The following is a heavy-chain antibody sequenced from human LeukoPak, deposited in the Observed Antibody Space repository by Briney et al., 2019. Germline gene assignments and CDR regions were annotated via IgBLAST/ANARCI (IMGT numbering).Heavy chain of an antibody. V-gene: IGHV1-69-2*01. J-gene: IGHJ4*02. CDR2: VDPEDGET. CDR3: ATVDDILTGYSTTDY. Sequence: ASVKVSCTVSGYTFTDYYMHWVQQAPGKGLEWMGLVDPEDGETIYAEKFQGRVTITADTSTDTAYMELSSLRSEDTAVYYCATVDDILTGYSTTDYWGQGTLVTVSS. D-gene: IGHD3-9*01. CDR1: GYTFTDYY.